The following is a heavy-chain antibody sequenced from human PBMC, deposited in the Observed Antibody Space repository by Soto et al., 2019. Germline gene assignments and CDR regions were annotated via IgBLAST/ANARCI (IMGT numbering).Heavy chain of an antibody. J-gene: IGHJ6*02. D-gene: IGHD4-17*01. V-gene: IGHV4-39*07. Sequence: SETLSLTCTVSGGSISSSSYYWGWIRQPPGKGLGWIGSIYYSGSTYYNPSLKSRVTISVDKSKNQFSLKLSSVTAADTAVYYCARTAVNRYYYYGMDVWGQGTTVTVSS. CDR3: ARTAVNRYYYYGMDV. CDR2: IYYSGST. CDR1: GGSISSSSYY.